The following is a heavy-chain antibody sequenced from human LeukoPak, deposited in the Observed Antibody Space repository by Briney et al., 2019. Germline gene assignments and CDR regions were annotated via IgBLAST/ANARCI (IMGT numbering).Heavy chain of an antibody. V-gene: IGHV3-7*01. Sequence: GGSLRLSCAASGFTFSGYYMSWVRQAPGKGLEWVANINRDGSEEYYLDSLKGRFTISRVNAKNSLYLQINSLRAEDTGTYYCARDNYDSSGPYYFDYWGQGTLVTVSS. CDR3: ARDNYDSSGPYYFDY. CDR2: INRDGSEE. D-gene: IGHD3-22*01. CDR1: GFTFSGYY. J-gene: IGHJ4*02.